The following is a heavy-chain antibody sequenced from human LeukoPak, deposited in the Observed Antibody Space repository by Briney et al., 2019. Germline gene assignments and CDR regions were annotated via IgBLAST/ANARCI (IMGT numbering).Heavy chain of an antibody. J-gene: IGHJ6*02. CDR1: GFTFSSYA. V-gene: IGHV3-23*01. D-gene: IGHD1-26*01. CDR3: AKPIVGTYYYYYGMDV. Sequence: PGGSLRLSCAASGFTFSSYAMSWVRQAPGKGLEWVSAISGSGGSTYYADSVKGRFTISRDNSKNTLYLQMNSLRAEDTAVYYCAKPIVGTYYYYYGMDVWGQGTTVTVS. CDR2: ISGSGGST.